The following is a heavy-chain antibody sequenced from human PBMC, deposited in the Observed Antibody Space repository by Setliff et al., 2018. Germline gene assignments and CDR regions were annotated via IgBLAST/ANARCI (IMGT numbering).Heavy chain of an antibody. D-gene: IGHD3-22*01. CDR3: ATLAFTYYYDSSGYYPHDY. V-gene: IGHV1-24*01. CDR1: GYTLTELS. CDR2: FDPEDGGT. Sequence: GASVKVSCKVSGYTLTELSMHWVRQAPGKGLEWVGGFDPEDGGTIYAQKFQGRVTMTEDTSTDTAYMELSSLRSEDTAVYYCATLAFTYYYDSSGYYPHDYWGQGTLVTVSS. J-gene: IGHJ4*02.